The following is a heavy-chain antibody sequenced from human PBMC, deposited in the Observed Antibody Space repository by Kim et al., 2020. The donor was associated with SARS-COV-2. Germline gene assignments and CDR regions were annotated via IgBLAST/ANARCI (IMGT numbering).Heavy chain of an antibody. D-gene: IGHD3-16*01. CDR3: AHTSSFWGSFDY. V-gene: IGHV2-5*01. J-gene: IGHJ4*02. Sequence: RYSPSLKSRLTSTKDTSKNQVVLTMTNMDPVDTATYYCAHTSSFWGSFDYWGQGTLVTVSS.